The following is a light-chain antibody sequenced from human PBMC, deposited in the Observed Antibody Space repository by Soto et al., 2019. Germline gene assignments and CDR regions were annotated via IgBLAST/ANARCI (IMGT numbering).Light chain of an antibody. Sequence: QSALTQPASVSGSPGQSITIPCTGTSGDVGGYNLVSWYQQHPGKAPKLMIYEVTERPSGVSNRFSGSKSGNTAPLTISGLQSDDEADYYCCSFAGNSEVFGTGTKVTVL. J-gene: IGLJ1*01. V-gene: IGLV2-23*02. CDR1: SGDVGGYNL. CDR3: CSFAGNSEV. CDR2: EVT.